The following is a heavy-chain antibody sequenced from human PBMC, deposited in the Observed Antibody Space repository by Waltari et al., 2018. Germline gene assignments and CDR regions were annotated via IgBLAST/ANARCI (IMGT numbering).Heavy chain of an antibody. Sequence: QVQLVESGGGVVQPGGSLRLSCAASGFTFSSYGMPWVRQAPGKGLEWVAFIRYDGSNKYYADSVKGRFTISRDNSKNTLYLQMNSLRAEDTAVYYCAKVPGYSYGHDYWGQGTLVTVSS. J-gene: IGHJ4*02. CDR1: GFTFSSYG. CDR2: IRYDGSNK. CDR3: AKVPGYSYGHDY. D-gene: IGHD5-18*01. V-gene: IGHV3-30*02.